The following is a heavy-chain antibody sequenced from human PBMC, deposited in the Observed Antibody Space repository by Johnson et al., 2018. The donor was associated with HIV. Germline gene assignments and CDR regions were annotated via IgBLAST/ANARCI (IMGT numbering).Heavy chain of an antibody. CDR3: ARDAVTPI. CDR1: GFTFSSYA. V-gene: IGHV3-30*14. CDR2: ISYDGSNK. J-gene: IGHJ3*02. D-gene: IGHD4-17*01. Sequence: QMQLVESGGGVVQPGRSLRLSCAASGFTFSSYAMHWVRQAPGKGLEWVAVISYDGSNKYFADSVKGRFTISRDNSKNTLYLQMGSLRAEDMAVYYCARDAVTPIWGQGTMVTVSS.